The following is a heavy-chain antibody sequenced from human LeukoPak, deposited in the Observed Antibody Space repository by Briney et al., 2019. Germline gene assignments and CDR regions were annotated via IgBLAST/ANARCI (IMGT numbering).Heavy chain of an antibody. CDR3: AIGVLLWFGGNY. D-gene: IGHD3-10*01. CDR2: INPNSGGT. V-gene: IGHV1-2*02. Sequence: ASVKVSCKASGYTFTGYYMHWVRQAPGQGLEWMGWINPNSGGTNYAQKFQGRVTMTRDTSISTAYMELSRLRSEDTAVYYCAIGVLLWFGGNYWGQGTLVTVSS. CDR1: GYTFTGYY. J-gene: IGHJ4*02.